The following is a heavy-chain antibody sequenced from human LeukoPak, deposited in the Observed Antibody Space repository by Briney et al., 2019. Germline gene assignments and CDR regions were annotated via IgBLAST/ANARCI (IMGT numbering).Heavy chain of an antibody. CDR1: GFTFSSYW. V-gene: IGHV3-7*01. J-gene: IGHJ6*03. D-gene: IGHD2-2*01. CDR3: ARDPSYADNTNYYMGF. CDR2: IKQDGSEK. Sequence: GGSLRLSCAASGFTFSSYWMSWVRQAPGKGLEWVANIKQDGSEKYYVDSVKGRFTISRDNAKNSLYLQMNSLRAEDTAVYYCARDPSYADNTNYYMGFWGKGPPGTVSS.